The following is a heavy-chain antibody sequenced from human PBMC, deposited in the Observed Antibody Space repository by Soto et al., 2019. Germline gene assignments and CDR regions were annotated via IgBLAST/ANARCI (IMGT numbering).Heavy chain of an antibody. CDR3: AKDQGALMTASRPTDS. CDR2: ISGSGGSP. J-gene: IGHJ4*02. D-gene: IGHD3-16*01. V-gene: IGHV3-23*01. Sequence: GGSLRLSCAASRFTFSNYAMNWVRQAPGKGLEWVSGISGSGGSPFCADSVKGRFTISRDNFKNTVYLQMNSLRVEDTAVYYCAKDQGALMTASRPTDSWGQGTLVTVSS. CDR1: RFTFSNYA.